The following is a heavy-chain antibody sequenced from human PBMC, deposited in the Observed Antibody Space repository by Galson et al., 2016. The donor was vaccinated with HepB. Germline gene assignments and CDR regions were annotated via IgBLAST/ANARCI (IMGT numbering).Heavy chain of an antibody. D-gene: IGHD1-7*01. CDR2: IWSDGSNK. J-gene: IGHJ4*02. CDR1: GFTFSTYG. CDR3: AREGLNGTTTDFDY. Sequence: SLRLSCAASGFTFSTYGMPWVRQAPGKGLEWVAVIWSDGSNKLYADSVKGRFTISRDNSKNTLSLQMNSLRVEDTARYYCAREGLNGTTTDFDYWGQGNLVTVSS. V-gene: IGHV3-33*01.